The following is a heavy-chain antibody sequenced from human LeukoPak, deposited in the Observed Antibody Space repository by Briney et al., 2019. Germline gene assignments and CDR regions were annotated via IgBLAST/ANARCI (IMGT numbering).Heavy chain of an antibody. Sequence: KTSESLSLTCAVYGGSFSGYYWSWIRPPPGKGLEWIGEINHSGSTNYNPSLKSRVTISVDTSKNQFSLKLSSVTAADTAVYYCARAGGSGSYSSLEYWGQGTLVTVSS. CDR1: GGSFSGYY. CDR2: INHSGST. CDR3: ARAGGSGSYSSLEY. V-gene: IGHV4-34*01. D-gene: IGHD3-10*01. J-gene: IGHJ4*02.